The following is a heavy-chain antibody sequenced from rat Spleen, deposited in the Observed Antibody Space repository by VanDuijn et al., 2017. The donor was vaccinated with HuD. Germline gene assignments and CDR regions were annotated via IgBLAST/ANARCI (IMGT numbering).Heavy chain of an antibody. J-gene: IGHJ2*01. CDR1: GFSLTSNG. CDR3: TRESLPGFNSHWFAY. Sequence: QVHLKESGPGLVQSSQTLSLTCTVSGFSLTSNGVSWVRQPPGEGLEWIAAISTGGNTYYNSALSSRLSISRDTSKSQVFLKVDSLQTEDTATYFCTRESLPGFNSHWFAYWGQGVMVTVSS. CDR2: ISTGGNT. V-gene: IGHV2S12*01. D-gene: IGHD1-4*01.